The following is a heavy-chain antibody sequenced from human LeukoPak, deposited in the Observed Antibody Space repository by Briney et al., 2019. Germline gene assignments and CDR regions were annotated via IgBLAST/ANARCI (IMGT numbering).Heavy chain of an antibody. Sequence: GSSVKVSCKASGGTFSSYAISWVRQVPGQGLEWMGRIIPILGIANYAQKFQGRVTITADKSTSTAYMELSSLRSEDTAVYYCATTTYTPYYYDSSGSPGPNWFDPWGQGTLVTVSS. D-gene: IGHD3-22*01. CDR2: IIPILGIA. CDR3: ATTTYTPYYYDSSGSPGPNWFDP. CDR1: GGTFSSYA. V-gene: IGHV1-69*04. J-gene: IGHJ5*02.